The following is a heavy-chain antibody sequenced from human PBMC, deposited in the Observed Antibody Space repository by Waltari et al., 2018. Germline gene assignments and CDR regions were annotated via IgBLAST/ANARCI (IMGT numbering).Heavy chain of an antibody. CDR1: GFTFSDAW. D-gene: IGHD3-16*01. CDR3: STGGGTSDY. CDR2: IRRKTDGETI. J-gene: IGHJ4*02. Sequence: EVQLVESGGGLVEPGGSLRLPCAASGFTFSDAWMAWIRQAPGKGLEWVGRIRRKTDGETIDYAAPVKGRFSISRDDSRSTLYLQMNSLKIEDAGVYFCSTGGGTSDYWGQGTLVTVSS. V-gene: IGHV3-15*01.